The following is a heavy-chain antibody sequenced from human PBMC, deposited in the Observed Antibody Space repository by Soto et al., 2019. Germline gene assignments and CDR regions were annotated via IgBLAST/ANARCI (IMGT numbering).Heavy chain of an antibody. V-gene: IGHV1-69*13. CDR2: IIPIFGTA. CDR3: ACPTYYCDISGYYFDY. CDR1: GGTFSIYA. Sequence: SVKVSCKASGGTFSIYAISWVRQAPGQGLEWMGGIIPIFGTANYAQKFPGRVTITADESTSTAYMELSSRRSEDTAVYYCACPTYYCDISGYYFDYWGQGTLVTVSS. J-gene: IGHJ4*02. D-gene: IGHD3-22*01.